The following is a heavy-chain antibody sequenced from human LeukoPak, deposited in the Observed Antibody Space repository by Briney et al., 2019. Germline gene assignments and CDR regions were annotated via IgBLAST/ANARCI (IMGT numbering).Heavy chain of an antibody. CDR1: GFTFSSYW. V-gene: IGHV3-74*01. J-gene: IGHJ6*02. CDR3: ARVDSSGYFYYYYGMDV. D-gene: IGHD3-22*01. CDR2: INSDGSST. Sequence: PGGSLRLSCAASGFTFSSYWMHWVRQAPGKGLVWVSRINSDGSSTSYADSVKGRFTISRDNAKNTLYLQMNSLRAEDTAVYYCARVDSSGYFYYYYGMDVWGQGTTVTVSS.